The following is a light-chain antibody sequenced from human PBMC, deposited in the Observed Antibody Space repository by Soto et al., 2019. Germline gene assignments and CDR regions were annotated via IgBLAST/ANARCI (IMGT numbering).Light chain of an antibody. CDR1: QSVSTNY. J-gene: IGKJ1*01. CDR2: GAS. Sequence: EIVLTQSPGTLSLSPGERATLSCRASQSVSTNYLAWYQRKPGQAPRLLIYGASSRATDIPNRFSGSGSGTDFTLTITILKAEDFAVYYCLQYGSSPPTFGQGTKVEIK. CDR3: LQYGSSPPT. V-gene: IGKV3-20*01.